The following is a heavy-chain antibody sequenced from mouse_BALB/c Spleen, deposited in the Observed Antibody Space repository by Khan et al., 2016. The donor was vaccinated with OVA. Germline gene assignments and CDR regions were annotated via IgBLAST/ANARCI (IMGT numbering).Heavy chain of an antibody. J-gene: IGHJ2*01. V-gene: IGHV1-85*01. D-gene: IGHD2-13*01. CDR3: AREEDDYDYLDY. CDR1: GYTFTSYD. Sequence: QVQLQQSGAELVKPGASVKLSCKASGYTFTSYDINWVRQRPEQGLEWIGWIFPGDGSTKYNDKIKGKVTLTTDKSSSTAYIQLSSLTSEDSAVYFCAREEDDYDYLDYWGQGTTLTVSS. CDR2: IFPGDGST.